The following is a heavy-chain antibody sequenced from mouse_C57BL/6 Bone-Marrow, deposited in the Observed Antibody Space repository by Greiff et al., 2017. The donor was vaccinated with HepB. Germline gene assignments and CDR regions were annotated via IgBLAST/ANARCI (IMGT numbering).Heavy chain of an antibody. V-gene: IGHV1-75*01. CDR1: GYTFTDYS. CDR3: ARSYLIYYYGSSYPPFAY. J-gene: IGHJ3*01. Sequence: QVQLQQSGPELVKPGASVKISCKASGYTFTDYSINWVKQRPGQGLEWIGWIFPGSGSTYYNEKFKGKATLTVDKSSSKAYMLLSSLTSEDSAVYFCARSYLIYYYGSSYPPFAYWGQGTLVTVSA. D-gene: IGHD1-1*01. CDR2: IFPGSGST.